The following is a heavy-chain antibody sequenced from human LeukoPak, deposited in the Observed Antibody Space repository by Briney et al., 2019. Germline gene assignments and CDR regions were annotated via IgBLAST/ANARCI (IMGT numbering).Heavy chain of an antibody. CDR3: ARTSYCSSTSCSLIDY. J-gene: IGHJ4*02. D-gene: IGHD2-2*01. CDR2: IYPGDSDT. V-gene: IGHV5-51*01. Sequence: GESLKISCKGSGYSFTSHWIGWVRQMPGKGLEWMGIIYPGDSDTRYSPSFQGQVTISADKSISTAYLQWSSLKASDTAMYYCARTSYCSSTSCSLIDYWGQGTLVTVSS. CDR1: GYSFTSHW.